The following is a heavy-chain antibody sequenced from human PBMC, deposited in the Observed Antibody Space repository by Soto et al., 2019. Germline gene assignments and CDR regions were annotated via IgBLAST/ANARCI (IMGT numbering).Heavy chain of an antibody. CDR3: AKGVSSGGYYFDY. V-gene: IGHV3-30*18. CDR1: GFTFSSYG. CDR2: ISYDGSNK. Sequence: QVQLVESGGGVVQPGRSLRLSCAASGFTFSSYGMHWVRQAPGKGLEWVAVISYDGSNKYYADSVKGRITISRDNSKNTLYLQMNSLIAEDTAVYYCAKGVSSGGYYFDYLGQGTLVTVSA. D-gene: IGHD6-19*01. J-gene: IGHJ4*02.